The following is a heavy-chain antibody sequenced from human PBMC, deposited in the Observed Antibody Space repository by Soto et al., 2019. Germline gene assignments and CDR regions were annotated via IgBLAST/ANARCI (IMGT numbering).Heavy chain of an antibody. CDR1: GGSVSNDY. Sequence: SETLSLTCTVSGGSVSNDYWSWIRQPPGKGLEWIGYIYDSGSTYYNPSLESRVTLSVDTSKNQFSLKLRSVTAADTAVYYCARARSSGGPIVVVTAIDYWGQGTLVTVSS. D-gene: IGHD2-21*02. CDR3: ARARSSGGPIVVVTAIDY. CDR2: IYDSGST. J-gene: IGHJ4*02. V-gene: IGHV4-59*02.